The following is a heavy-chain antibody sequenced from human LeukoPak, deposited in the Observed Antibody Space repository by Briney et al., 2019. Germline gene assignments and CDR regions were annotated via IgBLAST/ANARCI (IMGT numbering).Heavy chain of an antibody. CDR1: GFTFSSYG. CDR3: AKDQVGATVGALGY. D-gene: IGHD1-26*01. V-gene: IGHV3-30*02. CDR2: IRYDGSYK. J-gene: IGHJ4*02. Sequence: TGGSLRLSCAASGFTFSSYGMHWVRQAPGKGLEWVAFIRYDGSYKYYADSVKGRFTISRYNSKNTLYLQMNSLRAEDTAVYYCAKDQVGATVGALGYWGQGTLVTVSS.